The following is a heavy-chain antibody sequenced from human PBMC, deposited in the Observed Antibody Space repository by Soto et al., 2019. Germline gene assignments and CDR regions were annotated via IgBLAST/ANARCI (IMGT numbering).Heavy chain of an antibody. CDR3: AKRRGAGGHFDY. CDR1: GFTFGSYA. Sequence: GRSLRPSXAASGFTFGSYAMGWVRQGPGKWLEWVAVVSIGGSTHYADSVRGRFTISRDNSKNTLSLQMNSLTAEDTAVYFCAKRRGAGGHFDYWGQGALVTVSS. CDR2: VSIGGST. J-gene: IGHJ4*02. D-gene: IGHD2-15*01. V-gene: IGHV3-23*01.